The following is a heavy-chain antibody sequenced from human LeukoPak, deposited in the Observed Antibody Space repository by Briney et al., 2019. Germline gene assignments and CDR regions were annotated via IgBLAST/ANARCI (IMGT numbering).Heavy chain of an antibody. D-gene: IGHD1-26*01. CDR3: VRGRFIAGAGD. Sequence: ASVKVSCKTSGFTLTIYVINWVRQATGQGLEWMGWMNGNSGDTGYAQKFQGRVTMTRNTSISTAYMELSNLRSEDTAVYYCVRGRFIAGAGDWGQGTPVTVPS. CDR1: GFTLTIYV. CDR2: MNGNSGDT. V-gene: IGHV1-8*01. J-gene: IGHJ1*01.